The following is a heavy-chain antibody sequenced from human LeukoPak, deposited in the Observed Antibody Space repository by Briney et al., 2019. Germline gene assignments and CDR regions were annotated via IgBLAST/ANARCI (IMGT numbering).Heavy chain of an antibody. Sequence: PGGSLRLSCAASGFTFSSYWMSWVRQAPGKGLEWVANIKQDGSEKYYVDSVKGRFTISRDNAKNSLYLQMNSLRAEDTAVYYCARVSTYYYDSSGYFVTMQYYFDSWGQGTLVTVSS. V-gene: IGHV3-7*01. D-gene: IGHD3-22*01. J-gene: IGHJ4*02. CDR1: GFTFSSYW. CDR2: IKQDGSEK. CDR3: ARVSTYYYDSSGYFVTMQYYFDS.